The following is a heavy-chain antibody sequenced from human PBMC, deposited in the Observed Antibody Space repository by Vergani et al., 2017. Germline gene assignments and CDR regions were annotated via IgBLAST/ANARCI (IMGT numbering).Heavy chain of an antibody. CDR2: LTGGGGST. Sequence: EVQLLESGGSLKKPGGSVRLSCAASGFTFSTYAMHWVRQAPGKGLEWVSALTGGGGSTYYADSFKGRFIISRENSSDTLYLQINSLRRDDTAPYYCVIDAASYENFFDSWCKGTLVTVSS. CDR3: VIDAASYENFFDS. J-gene: IGHJ4*02. CDR1: GFTFSTYA. V-gene: IGHV3-23*01. D-gene: IGHD1-26*01.